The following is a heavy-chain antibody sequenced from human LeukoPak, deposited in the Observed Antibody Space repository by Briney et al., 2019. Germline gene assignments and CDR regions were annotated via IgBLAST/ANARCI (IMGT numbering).Heavy chain of an antibody. V-gene: IGHV3-53*01. CDR2: IYSGGST. CDR1: GFTFSSYA. D-gene: IGHD7-27*01. Sequence: GGSLRLSCAASGFTFSSYAMSWVRQAPGKGLEWVSVIYSGGSTYYADSVKGRFTISRDNSKNTLYLQMNSLRAEDTAVYYCARKGRAGVDYWGQGTLVTVSS. CDR3: ARKGRAGVDY. J-gene: IGHJ4*02.